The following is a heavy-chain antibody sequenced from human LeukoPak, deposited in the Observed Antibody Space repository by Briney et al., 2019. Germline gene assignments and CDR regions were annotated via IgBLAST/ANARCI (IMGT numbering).Heavy chain of an antibody. CDR3: AREATVVGATII. D-gene: IGHD1-26*01. V-gene: IGHV4-4*07. CDR1: GDSVSTYY. CDR2: ISTTGST. Sequence: SETLSLTCTVSGDSVSTYYWSWLRQSAGKGLEWIGHISTTGSTTYNPSLKSRVTVSVDTSKNQFSLKLSSVTAADTAVYYCAREATVVGATIIWGQGTLVTVSS. J-gene: IGHJ4*02.